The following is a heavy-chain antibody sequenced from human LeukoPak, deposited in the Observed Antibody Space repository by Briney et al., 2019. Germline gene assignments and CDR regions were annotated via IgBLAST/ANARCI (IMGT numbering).Heavy chain of an antibody. V-gene: IGHV3-53*01. CDR3: AREPPSLLWFGSFDY. D-gene: IGHD3-10*01. CDR2: IYSDGYT. J-gene: IGHJ4*02. Sequence: GGSLRLSCTASGFTVSTNYMSWVRQAPGKGLERISSIYSDGYTYYADSVKGRFSISRDTSKNTLYLQMNSLRAEDTAIYYCAREPPSLLWFGSFDYWGQGTLVTVSS. CDR1: GFTVSTNY.